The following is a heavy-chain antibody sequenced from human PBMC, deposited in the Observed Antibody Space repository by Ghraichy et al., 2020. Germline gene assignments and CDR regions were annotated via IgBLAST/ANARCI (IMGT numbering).Heavy chain of an antibody. CDR2: ISYDGSNK. CDR1: GFTFSSNG. J-gene: IGHJ6*02. D-gene: IGHD2-2*02. CDR3: AKAIPYYYYGMDV. Sequence: GSLRLSCAASGFTFSSNGMHWVRQAPGKGLEWVAVISYDGSNKYYADSVKGRFTISRDNSKNTLYLQMNSLRAEDTAVYYCAKAIPYYYYGMDVWGQGTTVTVSS. V-gene: IGHV3-30*18.